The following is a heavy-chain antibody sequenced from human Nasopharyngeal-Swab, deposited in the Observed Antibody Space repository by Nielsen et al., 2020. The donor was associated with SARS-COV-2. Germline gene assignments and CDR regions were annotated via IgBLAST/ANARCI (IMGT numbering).Heavy chain of an antibody. Sequence: GILKISCAASGFTFSSYAMSWVRQAPGKGLEWVSAISGSGGSTYYADSVKGRFTISRDNSKNTLYLQMNSLRAEDTAVYYCAKVPLYYYDSSGPRDYWGQGTLVTVSS. CDR1: GFTFSSYA. V-gene: IGHV3-23*01. D-gene: IGHD3-22*01. CDR3: AKVPLYYYDSSGPRDY. CDR2: ISGSGGST. J-gene: IGHJ4*02.